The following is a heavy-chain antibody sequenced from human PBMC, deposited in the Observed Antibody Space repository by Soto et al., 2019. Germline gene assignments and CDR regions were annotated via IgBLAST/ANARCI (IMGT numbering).Heavy chain of an antibody. D-gene: IGHD2-21*02. CDR2: FMPLFGTA. J-gene: IGHJ3*01. CDR3: AKRAYCGGDCFAFDV. CDR1: GG. V-gene: IGHV1-69*01. Sequence: QVQLVQSGAEVKKPGSSVRVSCKASGGINWVRQAPGHGLEWMGGFMPLFGTADYAHRFQGRVTITADALTTTSYMELRSLRSEDTAVYYCAKRAYCGGDCFAFDVWGQGKSVTVSS.